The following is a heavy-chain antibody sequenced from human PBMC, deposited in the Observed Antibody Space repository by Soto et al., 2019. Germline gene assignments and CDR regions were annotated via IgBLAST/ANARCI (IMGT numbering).Heavy chain of an antibody. V-gene: IGHV3-23*01. Sequence: HPGGSLRLSCAASGFTFTSYGMSWVRQAPGKGLEWVSGISASGGSTYYADSVKGRFTISRDTSKNTLYLQMNSLRAEDTAVYYCAKRGESSSCPQSFFNSGGKETLVPVSS. CDR1: GFTFTSYG. CDR2: ISASGGST. D-gene: IGHD6-13*01. J-gene: IGHJ4*02. CDR3: AKRGESSSCPQSFFNS.